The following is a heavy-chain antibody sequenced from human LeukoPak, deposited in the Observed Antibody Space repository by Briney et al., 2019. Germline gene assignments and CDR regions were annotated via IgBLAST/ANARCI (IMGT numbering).Heavy chain of an antibody. D-gene: IGHD3-10*01. CDR1: GFTFSSYS. V-gene: IGHV3-48*01. J-gene: IGHJ4*02. Sequence: PGGSLRLSCAASGFTFSSYSMNWVRQAPGKGLEWVSYIGGRGSNICYADSVKGRFTISRDNAKNSVNLQMISLRAEDTAVYYCARDFGSGSYLVDYWGQGTLVTVSS. CDR2: IGGRGSNI. CDR3: ARDFGSGSYLVDY.